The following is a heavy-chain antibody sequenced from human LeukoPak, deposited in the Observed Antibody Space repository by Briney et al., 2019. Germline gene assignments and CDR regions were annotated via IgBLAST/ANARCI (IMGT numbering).Heavy chain of an antibody. V-gene: IGHV1-69*13. Sequence: ASVKVSCKASGGSFSRYAISWVRQAPGQGLEWMGGIIPIFGIANYVQKFQGRVTITADASTRTAYMELRTLRSEDTAIYYCARGSGETGGYYYVYWGRGTPVTVSP. J-gene: IGHJ4*02. CDR2: IIPIFGIA. CDR1: GGSFSRYA. CDR3: ARGSGETGGYYYVY. D-gene: IGHD3-22*01.